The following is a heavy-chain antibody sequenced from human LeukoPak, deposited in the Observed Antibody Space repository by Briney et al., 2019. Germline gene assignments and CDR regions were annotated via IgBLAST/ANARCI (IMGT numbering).Heavy chain of an antibody. V-gene: IGHV3-23*01. Sequence: GGSLRLSCAASGFTFSSYAMSWVRQAPGKGLEWVSAISGSGGSTYYADFVKGRFTISRDNSKNTLYLQMNSLRAEDTAVYYCAKDPDYGDSRGFDHWGQGTLVTVSA. CDR1: GFTFSSYA. J-gene: IGHJ4*02. CDR3: AKDPDYGDSRGFDH. CDR2: ISGSGGST. D-gene: IGHD4-17*01.